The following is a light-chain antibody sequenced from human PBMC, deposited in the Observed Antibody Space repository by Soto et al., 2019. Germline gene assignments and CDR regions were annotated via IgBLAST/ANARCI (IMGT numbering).Light chain of an antibody. CDR3: QQYNRSSPPWT. Sequence: DIQMTQSPSTLSASVGGRVTITCRASQSINSWLAWYQQKPGKAPKLLIYKAYSLESGVPSRFSGSGSGTAFTLTISSLQPDDFATYCCQQYNRSSPPWTCGHGTTVEIK. V-gene: IGKV1-5*03. J-gene: IGKJ1*01. CDR1: QSINSW. CDR2: KAY.